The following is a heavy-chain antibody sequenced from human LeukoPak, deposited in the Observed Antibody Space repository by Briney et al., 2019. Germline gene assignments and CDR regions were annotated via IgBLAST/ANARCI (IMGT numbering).Heavy chain of an antibody. CDR1: GGSSSSSSYY. J-gene: IGHJ4*02. Sequence: SETLSLTCTVSGGSSSSSSYYWGWLRQPPGKGLEWIGTMSYSGSTYYNPSLKSRVTISVDTSKNQFSLKLSSVTAADTAVYYCARTRIPYFDYWGQGTLVTVSS. CDR3: ARTRIPYFDY. V-gene: IGHV4-39*01. CDR2: MSYSGST. D-gene: IGHD2-21*01.